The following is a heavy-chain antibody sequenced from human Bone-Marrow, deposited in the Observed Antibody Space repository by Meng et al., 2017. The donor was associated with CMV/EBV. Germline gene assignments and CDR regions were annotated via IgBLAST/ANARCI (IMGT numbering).Heavy chain of an antibody. V-gene: IGHV3-30*04. Sequence: GESLKISCAASGFTFSSYAMHWVRQAPGKGLEWVAVISYDGSNKYYADSVKGRFTISRDNSKNTLYLQMNSLRAEDTAVYYCARDKVAAAGYYFDYWGQGTLVTVSS. J-gene: IGHJ4*02. CDR2: ISYDGSNK. CDR1: GFTFSSYA. D-gene: IGHD6-13*01. CDR3: ARDKVAAAGYYFDY.